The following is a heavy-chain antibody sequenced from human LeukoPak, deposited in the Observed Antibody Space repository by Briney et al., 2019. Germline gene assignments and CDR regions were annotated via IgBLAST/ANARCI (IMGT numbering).Heavy chain of an antibody. J-gene: IGHJ6*02. CDR2: IIPIFGTA. CDR3: ARVSLATKFYYYYGMDV. CDR1: GGTFSSYA. D-gene: IGHD5-12*01. Sequence: SVKVSCKASGGTFSSYAISWVRQAPGRGLEWMGGIIPIFGTANYAQKFQGRVTITADESTSIAYMELSSLRSEDTAVYYCARVSLATKFYYYYGMDVWGQGTTVTVSS. V-gene: IGHV1-69*13.